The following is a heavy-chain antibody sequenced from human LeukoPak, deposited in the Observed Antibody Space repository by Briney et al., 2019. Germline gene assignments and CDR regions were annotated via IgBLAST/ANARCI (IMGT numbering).Heavy chain of an antibody. CDR3: ARGLYSSSWYLSY. CDR2: INHSGST. V-gene: IGHV4-34*01. CDR1: GGSISSYY. Sequence: PSETLSLTCTVSGGSISSYYWSWIRQPPGKGLEWIGEINHSGSTNYNPSLKSRVTISVDTSKNQFSLKLSSVTAADTAVYYCARGLYSSSWYLSYWGQGTLVTVSS. J-gene: IGHJ4*02. D-gene: IGHD6-13*01.